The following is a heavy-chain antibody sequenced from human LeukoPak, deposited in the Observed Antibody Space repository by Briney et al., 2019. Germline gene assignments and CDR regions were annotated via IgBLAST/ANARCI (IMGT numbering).Heavy chain of an antibody. CDR1: GFTYSHHG. D-gene: IGHD4-11*01. J-gene: IGHJ4*02. V-gene: IGHV3-33*08. CDR2: IWSDGTGK. CDR3: ARDAERGFDYSNSLRY. Sequence: GGSLRLSCAASGFTYSHHGMHWVRQAPGKGLEWVAVIWSDGTGKYYSDAVKGRFIISRDNSRNTLYLQMDSLRGEDTAVYYCARDAERGFDYSNSLRYWGQGILVAVS.